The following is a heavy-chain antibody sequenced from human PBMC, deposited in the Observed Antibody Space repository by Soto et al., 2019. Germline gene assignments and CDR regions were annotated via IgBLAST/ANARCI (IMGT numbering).Heavy chain of an antibody. V-gene: IGHV4-30-2*01. D-gene: IGHD2-2*01. CDR3: ARISTSGFDY. J-gene: IGHJ4*02. CDR1: GGSISNYS. CDR2: IYHSGST. Sequence: SETLSLTCTVSGGSISNYSWSWIRQPPGKGLEWIGYIYHSGSTYYNPSLKSRVTISVDRSKNQFSLKLSSVTAADTAVYYCARISTSGFDYWGQGTLVTVSS.